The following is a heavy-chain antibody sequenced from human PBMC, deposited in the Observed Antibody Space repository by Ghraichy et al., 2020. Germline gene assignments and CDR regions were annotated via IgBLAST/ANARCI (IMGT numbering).Heavy chain of an antibody. J-gene: IGHJ6*02. CDR3: AKDQQIIIRGAVGDKYYYYAMDV. CDR1: GFTFSSYG. Sequence: GGSLRLSCAASGFTFSSYGMHWVRQAPGKGLEWVAFIRYDGSNKYYVDSVKGRFTISRDNSKNTLYLQMNSLRAEDTVVYYCAKDQQIIIRGAVGDKYYYYAMDVWGQGTTVTVSS. CDR2: IRYDGSNK. D-gene: IGHD3-10*01. V-gene: IGHV3-30*02.